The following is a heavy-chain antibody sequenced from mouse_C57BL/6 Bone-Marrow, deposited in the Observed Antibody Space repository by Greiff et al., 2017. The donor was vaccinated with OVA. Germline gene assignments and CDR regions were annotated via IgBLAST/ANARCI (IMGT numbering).Heavy chain of an antibody. J-gene: IGHJ2*01. CDR2: IRNKANNHAT. D-gene: IGHD4-1*01. CDR1: GFTFSDAW. CDR3: TKYTNWDPYFDY. Sequence: EVKLMESGGGLVQLGGSMKLSCAASGFTFSDAWMDWVRQSPEKGLEWVAEIRNKANNHATYYAESVKGRFTISRDDSKSSVYLQMNSLRAEDTGIYYCTKYTNWDPYFDYWGQGTTLTVSS. V-gene: IGHV6-6*01.